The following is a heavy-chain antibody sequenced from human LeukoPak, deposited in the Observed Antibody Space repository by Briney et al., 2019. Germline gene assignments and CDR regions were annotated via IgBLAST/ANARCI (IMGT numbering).Heavy chain of an antibody. CDR1: GYXFTDYY. V-gene: IGHV1-2*02. D-gene: IGHD6-19*01. CDR2: INPNSGGT. J-gene: IGHJ4*02. CDR3: ARAIAVVDY. Sequence: ASVKVSCNASGYXFTDYYIYWVRQAPGQGLESMGWINPNSGGTNSAQKFQGRVTMTKDTSISTAYMELSRLRSDDTAVYFCARAIAVVDYWGQGTLVTVSS.